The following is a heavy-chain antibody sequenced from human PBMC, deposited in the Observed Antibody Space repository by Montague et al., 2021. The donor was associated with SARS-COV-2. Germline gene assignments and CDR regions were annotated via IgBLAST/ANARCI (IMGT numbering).Heavy chain of an antibody. V-gene: IGHV2-5*02. Sequence: PALVKPTQTLTLTCTFSGFSLSTTGVGVGWIRQPPGKALEWLALIYRDDDKRYSPPLKNRLAIPKDTSKNQVVLTMTNMDPVDTATYYCAHRREIYDFWSSYYDCHKYDAFNWFDPWGQGILVIVSS. CDR3: AHRREIYDFWSSYYDCHKYDAFNWFDP. CDR2: IYRDDDK. CDR1: GFSLSTTGVG. D-gene: IGHD3-3*01. J-gene: IGHJ5*02.